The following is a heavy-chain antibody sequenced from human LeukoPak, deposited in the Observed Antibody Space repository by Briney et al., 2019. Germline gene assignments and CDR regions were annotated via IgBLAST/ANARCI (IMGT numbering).Heavy chain of an antibody. J-gene: IGHJ3*02. CDR3: ARDSSFQRYAFDI. CDR2: IIPIFGTA. Sequence: SVKVSCKASGGTFSSYAISWVRQAPGQGLEWMGGIIPIFGTANYGQKFQGRVTITADESTSTAYMELSSLRSEDTAVYYCARDSSFQRYAFDIWGQGTMVTVSS. CDR1: GGTFSSYA. D-gene: IGHD1-1*01. V-gene: IGHV1-69*13.